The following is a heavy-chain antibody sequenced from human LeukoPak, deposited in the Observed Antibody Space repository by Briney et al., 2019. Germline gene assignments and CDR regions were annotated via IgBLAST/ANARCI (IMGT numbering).Heavy chain of an antibody. CDR3: AHSPIGGYYFDS. J-gene: IGHJ4*02. Sequence: SGPTLVKATQTLTLTCTFSGFSLSTSGVSVGWIRQPPGKALEWLALIYWDDDNRHSPSLKSRLTITKATSRNQVVLTMTNMDPVDTATYYCAHSPIGGYYFDSWGQGTLVTVSS. CDR1: GFSLSTSGVS. V-gene: IGHV2-5*02. D-gene: IGHD4-23*01. CDR2: IYWDDDN.